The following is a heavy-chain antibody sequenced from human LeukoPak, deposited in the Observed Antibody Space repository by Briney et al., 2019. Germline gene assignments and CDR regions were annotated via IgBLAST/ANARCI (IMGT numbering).Heavy chain of an antibody. CDR2: IYTSGST. Sequence: PSGTLSLTCTVSGGSISSYYWSWIRQPAGKGLEWIGRIYTSGSTNYNPSLKSRVTMSVDTSKNQFSLKLSSVTAADTAVYYCARSPLVGATWVTLDYWGQGTLVTVSS. D-gene: IGHD1-26*01. CDR1: GGSISSYY. CDR3: ARSPLVGATWVTLDY. V-gene: IGHV4-4*07. J-gene: IGHJ4*02.